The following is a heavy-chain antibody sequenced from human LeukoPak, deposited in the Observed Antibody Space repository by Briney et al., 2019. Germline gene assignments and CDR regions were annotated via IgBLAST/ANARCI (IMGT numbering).Heavy chain of an antibody. CDR1: GYSISSGYY. Sequence: NSSETLTLTCSVSGYSISSGYYWGWIRQPPGKGLEWIGSIYHSGSTYYNPSLKSRVTISVDTSKNQFSLKLSSVTAADTAVYYCARDTPVFTFDYWGQGTLVTVSS. J-gene: IGHJ4*02. V-gene: IGHV4-38-2*02. CDR2: IYHSGST. CDR3: ARDTPVFTFDY.